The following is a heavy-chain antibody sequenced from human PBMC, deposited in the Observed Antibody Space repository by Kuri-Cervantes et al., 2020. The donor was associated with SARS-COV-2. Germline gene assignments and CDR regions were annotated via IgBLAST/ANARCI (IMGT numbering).Heavy chain of an antibody. CDR3: ARDGGDY. CDR1: GFTFSSYG. V-gene: IGHV3-33*01. D-gene: IGHD2-15*01. CDR2: IWYDGSNK. Sequence: GESLKISCAASGFTFSSYGMHRVRQAPGKGLEWVAVIWYDGSNKYYAVPVKGRFTISRDNSKNTLYLQMNSLRAKDTDVYYCARDGGDYWGQGTLVTVSS. J-gene: IGHJ4*02.